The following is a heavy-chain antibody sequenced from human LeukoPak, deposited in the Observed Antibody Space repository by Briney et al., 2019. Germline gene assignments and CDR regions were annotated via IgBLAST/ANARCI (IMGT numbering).Heavy chain of an antibody. Sequence: SETLFLTCTVSGGSISSYYWSWIRQPPGKGLEWIGYIYYSGSTNYNPSLKSRVTISVDTSKNQFSLKLSSVTAADTAVYYCARGEGYYDPNWFDPWGQGTLVTVSS. CDR3: ARGEGYYDPNWFDP. J-gene: IGHJ5*02. D-gene: IGHD3-22*01. V-gene: IGHV4-59*01. CDR2: IYYSGST. CDR1: GGSISSYY.